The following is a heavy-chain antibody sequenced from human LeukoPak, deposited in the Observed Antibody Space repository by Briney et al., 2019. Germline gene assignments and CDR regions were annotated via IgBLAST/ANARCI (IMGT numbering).Heavy chain of an antibody. CDR2: ISYDGSNK. CDR3: AQGGSEIYYFYHGMDV. V-gene: IGHV3-30*03. Sequence: GGSLRLSCAASGLSLNSYAFHWVRQAPGKGLEWVTAISYDGSNKHYADSVRGRFTISRDNSKNTLYLQMNSLRSDDTAVYYCAQGGSEIYYFYHGMDVWGRGTTVTVSS. D-gene: IGHD3-10*01. CDR1: GLSLNSYA. J-gene: IGHJ6*02.